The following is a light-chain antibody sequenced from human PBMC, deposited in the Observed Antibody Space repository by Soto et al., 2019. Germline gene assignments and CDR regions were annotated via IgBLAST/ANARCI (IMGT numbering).Light chain of an antibody. Sequence: EIVMTQSPATLSVSPGERATLSCRASQSVSSNLAWYQQKPGQAPRLLIYGASTRATGIPARFSGSGSGIEFTLTISSLQSEDFAVYYCQQYKNWRTFGQGTKLEIK. CDR1: QSVSSN. V-gene: IGKV3-15*01. J-gene: IGKJ2*01. CDR2: GAS. CDR3: QQYKNWRT.